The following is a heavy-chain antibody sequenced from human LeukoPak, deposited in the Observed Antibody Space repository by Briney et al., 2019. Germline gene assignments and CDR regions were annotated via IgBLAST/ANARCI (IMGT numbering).Heavy chain of an antibody. D-gene: IGHD4-17*01. V-gene: IGHV4-39*01. J-gene: IGHJ4*02. CDR2: IYYSGST. CDR1: GGSVSSSSHY. Sequence: SETLSLTCTVSGGSVSSSSHYWGWIRQPPGKGLEWFGSIYYSGSTYYNPSLKSRVTLSVDTSKNQLSLKVSSVTVADTAVYFCARFFRSFSTVTVPDYWGQGTLVTVSS. CDR3: ARFFRSFSTVTVPDY.